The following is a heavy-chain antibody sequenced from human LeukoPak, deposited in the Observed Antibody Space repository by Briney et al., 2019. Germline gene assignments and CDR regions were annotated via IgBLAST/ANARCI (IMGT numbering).Heavy chain of an antibody. CDR1: GYTFTSYY. CDR3: ARKWGYDTSGYYYSY. Sequence: ASVKVSCKASGYTFTSYYMHWVRQTPGQGLEWMGIINPSGGSTSYAQKFQGRVTMTRDTSTSTAYMELSSLRSEDTAVYYCARKWGYDTSGYYYSYWGQGTLVTVSS. CDR2: INPSGGST. D-gene: IGHD3-22*01. J-gene: IGHJ4*02. V-gene: IGHV1-46*01.